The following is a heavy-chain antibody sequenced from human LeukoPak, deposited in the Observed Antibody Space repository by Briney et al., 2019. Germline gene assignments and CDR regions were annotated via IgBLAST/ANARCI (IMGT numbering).Heavy chain of an antibody. CDR2: ISGSGGST. CDR1: GFTFSSYA. CDR3: AKGITMIVVTWYFDL. D-gene: IGHD3-22*01. Sequence: GGSLRLSCAASGFTFSSYAMSWVRQAPGKGLEWVSAISGSGGSTYYADSVKGRFTISRDNSKNTLYLQMNSLRAEDTAVYYCAKGITMIVVTWYFDLWGRGTLVTVSS. V-gene: IGHV3-23*01. J-gene: IGHJ2*01.